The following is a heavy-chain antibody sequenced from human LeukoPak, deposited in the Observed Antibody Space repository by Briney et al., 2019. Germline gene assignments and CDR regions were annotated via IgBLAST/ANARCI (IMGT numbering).Heavy chain of an antibody. D-gene: IGHD3-22*01. V-gene: IGHV4-34*01. CDR2: INHSGST. Sequence: KASETLSLTCAVYGGSFSGYYWSWIRQSPGKGLEWIGEINHSGSTNYNPSLKSRVTISVDTSKNQFSLKLSSVTAADTAVYYCAARRGYYYDSSGYHWGQGTLVTVSS. CDR3: AARRGYYYDSSGYH. CDR1: GGSFSGYY. J-gene: IGHJ5*02.